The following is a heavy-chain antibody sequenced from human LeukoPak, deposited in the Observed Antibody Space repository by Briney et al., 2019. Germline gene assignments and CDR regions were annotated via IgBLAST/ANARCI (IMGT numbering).Heavy chain of an antibody. CDR3: ARDQYYGSGRPIDY. CDR1: GFPFSNYP. CDR2: ISDDGTNT. V-gene: IGHV3-30-3*01. Sequence: GGSLRLSCAASGFPFSNYPMHWVRQAPGKGLEWLAVISDDGTNTYDTDFVKGRFTISRDNSKNTLYLQMNRLKAEDTAVYYCARDQYYGSGRPIDYWGQGTLVTVSS. D-gene: IGHD3-10*01. J-gene: IGHJ4*02.